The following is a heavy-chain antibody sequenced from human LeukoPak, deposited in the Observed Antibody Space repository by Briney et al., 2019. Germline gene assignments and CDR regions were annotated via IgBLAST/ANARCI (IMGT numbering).Heavy chain of an antibody. V-gene: IGHV3-7*01. CDR1: GFIFSTTW. CDR3: AHAYI. J-gene: IGHJ4*02. D-gene: IGHD1-14*01. Sequence: GGSLRLSCAASGFIFSTTWMSWVRLAPGKGLEWVANINQDGSEISYVDSVKGRFTIFRDNAKNSLYLQMTSLRAEDTAVYYCAHAYIWGQGTLVTVSS. CDR2: INQDGSEI.